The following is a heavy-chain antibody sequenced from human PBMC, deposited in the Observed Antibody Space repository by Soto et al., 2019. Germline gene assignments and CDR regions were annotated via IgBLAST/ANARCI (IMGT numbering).Heavy chain of an antibody. V-gene: IGHV1-2*02. CDR1: GYTFTDYY. CDR3: AKEATYYDSA. D-gene: IGHD3-22*01. Sequence: QVQLVQSGAEVKKPGASVTVSCMASGYTFTDYYMHWVRQAPGQGLEWMGWINPKSGSTNYAQKFQGRVTMTRDTSINTVYMELSRLRSDDTAVYFCAKEATYYDSAWGQGTLVTVSS. J-gene: IGHJ1*01. CDR2: INPKSGST.